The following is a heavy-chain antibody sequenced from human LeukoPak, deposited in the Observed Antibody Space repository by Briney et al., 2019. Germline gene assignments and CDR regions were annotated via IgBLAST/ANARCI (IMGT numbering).Heavy chain of an antibody. CDR2: IYYSGST. Sequence: SETLSLTCTVSGGSISSGGYYWSWIRQHPGKGLEWIGYIYYSGSTYYNPSLKSRVTISVDTSKNQFSLKLSSVTAADTAVYYCARHLLGLTPFYFDYWGQGTLVTVSS. CDR1: GGSISSGGYY. CDR3: ARHLLGLTPFYFDY. V-gene: IGHV4-31*03. D-gene: IGHD4/OR15-4a*01. J-gene: IGHJ4*02.